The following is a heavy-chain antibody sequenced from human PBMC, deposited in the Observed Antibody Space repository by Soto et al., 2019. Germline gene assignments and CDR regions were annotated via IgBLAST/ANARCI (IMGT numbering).Heavy chain of an antibody. D-gene: IGHD6-6*01. V-gene: IGHV3-23*01. Sequence: GGSLRLSCAASGFTFSSYAMSWVRQAPGKGLEWVSAISGSGGSTYYADSVKGRFTISRDNSKNTLYLQMNSLRAEDTAVYYCAISIAARRGYYFDYWGQGTLVTVSS. J-gene: IGHJ4*02. CDR1: GFTFSSYA. CDR2: ISGSGGST. CDR3: AISIAARRGYYFDY.